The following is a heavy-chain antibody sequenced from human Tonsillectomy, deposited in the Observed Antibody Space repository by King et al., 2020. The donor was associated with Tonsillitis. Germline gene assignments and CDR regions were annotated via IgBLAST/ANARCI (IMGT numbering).Heavy chain of an antibody. J-gene: IGHJ4*02. CDR2: IKSKTDGGTT. D-gene: IGHD6-19*01. CDR1: GFIFSNAW. V-gene: IGHV3-15*01. Sequence: VQLVESGGGLVKPGGSLRISCAASGFIFSNAWMTWVRQAPGKGLEWVGRIKSKTDGGTTDYAAPVKGRCTISRDDSKNTLYLQMNSLKTEDTAVYYCTTGPQWLVLVGYWGQGTLVTVSS. CDR3: TTGPQWLVLVGY.